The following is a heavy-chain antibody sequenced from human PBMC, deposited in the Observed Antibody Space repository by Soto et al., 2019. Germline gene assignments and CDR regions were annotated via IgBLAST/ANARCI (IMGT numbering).Heavy chain of an antibody. D-gene: IGHD6-13*01. CDR2: IYYSGST. CDR3: ASVSIAAAGTNFFDY. Sequence: SETLSLTCTISGGSISSSSYYWGWIRQPPGKGLEWIGSIYYSGSTYYNPSLKSRVTISVDTSKNQFSLKLSSVTAADTAVYYCASVSIAAAGTNFFDYWGQGTLVT. J-gene: IGHJ4*02. CDR1: GGSISSSSYY. V-gene: IGHV4-39*01.